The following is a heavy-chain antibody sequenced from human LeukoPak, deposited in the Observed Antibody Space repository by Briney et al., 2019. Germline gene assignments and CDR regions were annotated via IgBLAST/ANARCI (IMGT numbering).Heavy chain of an antibody. V-gene: IGHV3-7*01. CDR2: SKQDASDK. D-gene: IGHD3-22*01. Sequence: GGSLRLSCAASGFTFSSYWMSWVRQAPGKGLEWVANSKQDASDKYYVDSVKGRFTISRDNAKNSLYLQMNSLRAEDTAVYYCARDWDYYDSSGYYYPYWGQGTLVTVSS. J-gene: IGHJ4*02. CDR3: ARDWDYYDSSGYYYPY. CDR1: GFTFSSYW.